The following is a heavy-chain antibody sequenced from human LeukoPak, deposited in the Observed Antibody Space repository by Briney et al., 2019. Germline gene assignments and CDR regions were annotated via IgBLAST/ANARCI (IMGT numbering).Heavy chain of an antibody. V-gene: IGHV3-21*01. Sequence: PGGSLRLSCAASGFTFSRYSMNWVRQAPGKGLEWVSSISSSGTYIYYADSVKGRFTISRDNAKSSLYLQMNSLRAEDTAVYYCARGSEWELLSCDYWGQGTLVTVSS. J-gene: IGHJ4*02. CDR2: ISSSGTYI. CDR1: GFTFSRYS. CDR3: ARGSEWELLSCDY. D-gene: IGHD1-26*01.